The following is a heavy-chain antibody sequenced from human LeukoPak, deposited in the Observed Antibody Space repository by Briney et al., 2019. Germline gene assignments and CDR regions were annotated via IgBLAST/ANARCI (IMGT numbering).Heavy chain of an antibody. CDR2: MNSDGSDT. Sequence: GGSLRLSCAASGFTFSRYWMHWVRQAPGKGLVWVSRMNSDGSDTNYADSVKGRFTISRDNAKNTLYLQMNSLRAEDTALYYCARAWELRYNWFDPWGQGALVTVSS. CDR3: ARAWELRYNWFDP. J-gene: IGHJ5*02. D-gene: IGHD1-26*01. V-gene: IGHV3-74*01. CDR1: GFTFSRYW.